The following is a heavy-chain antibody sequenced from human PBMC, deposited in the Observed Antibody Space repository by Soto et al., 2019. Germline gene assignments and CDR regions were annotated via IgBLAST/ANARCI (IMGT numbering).Heavy chain of an antibody. CDR1: GLTFSNSW. Sequence: GGSLRLSCAASGLTFSNSWMHWVRQTPGKGLVWVSRINTDGSYINYVDSVKGRFTVSRDNAKSTLYLQMNSLRAEDSAVYYCASSVLWSLDRNYWGQGTQVTVSS. J-gene: IGHJ4*02. D-gene: IGHD3-10*01. CDR3: ASSVLWSLDRNY. CDR2: INTDGSYI. V-gene: IGHV3-74*01.